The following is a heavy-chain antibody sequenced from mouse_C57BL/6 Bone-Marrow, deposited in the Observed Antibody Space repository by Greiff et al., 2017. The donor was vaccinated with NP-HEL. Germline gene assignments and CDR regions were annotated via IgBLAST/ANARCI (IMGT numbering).Heavy chain of an antibody. D-gene: IGHD1-1*01. V-gene: IGHV5-12*01. CDR3: AGPRYYGSSYHAMDY. CDR1: GFTFSDYY. CDR2: ISNGGGST. J-gene: IGHJ4*01. Sequence: EVHLVESGGGLVQPGGSLKLSCAASGFTFSDYYMYWVRQTPEKRLEWVAYISNGGGSTYYPDTVKGRFTISRDNAKNTLYLQMSRLKSEDTAKYYCAGPRYYGSSYHAMDYWGQGTSVTVSS.